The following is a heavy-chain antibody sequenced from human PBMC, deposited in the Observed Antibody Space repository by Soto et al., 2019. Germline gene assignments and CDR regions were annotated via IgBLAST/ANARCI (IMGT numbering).Heavy chain of an antibody. D-gene: IGHD3-3*01. CDR2: INYRGST. J-gene: IGHJ4*02. Sequence: SETLSLTCTVSGGSISSSSSYWGWIRQPPGKGLEWIGSINYRGSTYYNPSLKSRITISVDTSKTQFSLRLSSVTAADTAVYFCAKTGFWSGYRVVDYWGQGTLVTVSS. CDR1: GGSISSSSSY. V-gene: IGHV4-39*01. CDR3: AKTGFWSGYRVVDY.